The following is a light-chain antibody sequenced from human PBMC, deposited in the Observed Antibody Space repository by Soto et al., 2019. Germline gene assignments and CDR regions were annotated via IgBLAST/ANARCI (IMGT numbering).Light chain of an antibody. CDR1: SSDVGGYHS. Sequence: QSALTQPASVSGSPGQSISISCTGTSSDVGGYHSVSWYQQHPDKAPQLKIFDVSNRPSGISDRFSGSKSGNTASLTIAGLQAEDEADYYCSSYTSTNTLSFGGGTKVTVL. CDR3: SSYTSTNTLS. J-gene: IGLJ2*01. CDR2: DVS. V-gene: IGLV2-14*03.